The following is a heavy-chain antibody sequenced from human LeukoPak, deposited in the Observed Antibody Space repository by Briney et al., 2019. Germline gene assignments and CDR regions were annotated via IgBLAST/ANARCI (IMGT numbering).Heavy chain of an antibody. D-gene: IGHD3-16*02. CDR3: ARLTEYQLTYRFYGFDY. V-gene: IGHV4-4*09. CDR2: ISATGST. CDR1: GGSINNYY. Sequence: PSETLSLTCAVSGGSINNYYWSWIRQPPGKGLEWIGYISATGSTDYNPSLKSRVTISIDTSKKQFPLNMNSVTAADTAVYHCARLTEYQLTYRFYGFDYWGQGTRVTVS. J-gene: IGHJ3*01.